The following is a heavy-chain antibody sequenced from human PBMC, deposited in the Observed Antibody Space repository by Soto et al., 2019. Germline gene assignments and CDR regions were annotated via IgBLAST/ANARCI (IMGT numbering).Heavy chain of an antibody. D-gene: IGHD6-13*01. CDR3: ARHGEYSSSWYWAERWWFDP. J-gene: IGHJ5*02. CDR2: IYYSGST. CDR1: GGSISSYY. Sequence: SETLSLTCTVSGGSISSYYWSWIRQPPGKGLEWIGYIYYSGSTNYNPSLKSRVTISVDTSKNQFSLKLSSVTAADTAVYYCARHGEYSSSWYWAERWWFDPWGQGTLVTVPQ. V-gene: IGHV4-59*08.